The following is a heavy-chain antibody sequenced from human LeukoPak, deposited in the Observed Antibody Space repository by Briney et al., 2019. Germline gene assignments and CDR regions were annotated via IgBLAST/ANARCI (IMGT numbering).Heavy chain of an antibody. CDR2: ISYDGSNK. V-gene: IGHV3-30*03. CDR3: ARRQYSSSWSPIGY. CDR1: GFTFSNYG. Sequence: PGRSLRLSCAASGFTFSNYGLHWVRQAPGKGLEWVAVISYDGSNKYYADSVKGRFTISRDNAKNSLYLQMNSLRAEDTAVYYCARRQYSSSWSPIGYWGQGTLVTVSS. J-gene: IGHJ4*02. D-gene: IGHD6-13*01.